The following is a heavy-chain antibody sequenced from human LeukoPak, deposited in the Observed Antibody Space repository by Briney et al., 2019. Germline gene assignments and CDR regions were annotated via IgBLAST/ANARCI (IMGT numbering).Heavy chain of an antibody. V-gene: IGHV3-53*01. J-gene: IGHJ4*02. CDR1: GSIVSGDF. CDR3: ARERGRGRDSPWFDY. D-gene: IGHD1-26*01. Sequence: GGSLRLSCAASGSIVSGDFMSWVRQAPGKGLEWVSVIYSDGSTYYADSVKGRFTISRDNSKNTLDLQMTGLRAEDTAVYYCARERGRGRDSPWFDYWGQGTLVTVSS. CDR2: IYSDGST.